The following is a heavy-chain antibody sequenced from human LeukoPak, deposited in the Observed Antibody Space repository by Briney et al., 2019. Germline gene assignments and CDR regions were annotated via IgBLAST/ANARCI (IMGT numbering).Heavy chain of an antibody. CDR3: ARLGPRYFDWLLYSSPLYYYYMDV. D-gene: IGHD3-9*01. CDR2: INHSGST. V-gene: IGHV4-34*01. Sequence: MSSETLSLTCAVYGGSFSGYYWSWIRQPPGKGLEWIGEINHSGSTNYNPSLKSRVTISVDTSKNQFSLKLSSVTAADTAVYYCARLGPRYFDWLLYSSPLYYYYMDVWGKGTTVTISS. CDR1: GGSFSGYY. J-gene: IGHJ6*03.